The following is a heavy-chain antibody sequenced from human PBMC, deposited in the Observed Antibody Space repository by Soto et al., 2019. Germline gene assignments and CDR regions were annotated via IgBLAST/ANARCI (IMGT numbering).Heavy chain of an antibody. CDR1: GGSISSYY. D-gene: IGHD6-13*01. V-gene: IGHV4-59*08. Sequence: QVQLQESGPGLVKPSETLSLTCTVSGGSISSYYWSWIRQPPGKGLEWIGYIYYSGSTNYNPSLKSRVTISVDTSKNQFSLKLSSVTAADTAVYYCARHPAHSSSWHYNWFDPWGQGTLVTVSS. J-gene: IGHJ5*02. CDR2: IYYSGST. CDR3: ARHPAHSSSWHYNWFDP.